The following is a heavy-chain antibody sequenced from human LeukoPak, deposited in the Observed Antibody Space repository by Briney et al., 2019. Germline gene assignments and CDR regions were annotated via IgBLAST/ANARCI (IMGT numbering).Heavy chain of an antibody. CDR2: IYYSGST. V-gene: IGHV4-39*01. CDR1: GGSISSSSYY. CDR3: ARHGGQDIVVVPAAIARPYYYGMDV. J-gene: IGHJ6*02. Sequence: SETLSLTCTVSGGSISSSSYYWGWIRQPPGKGLEWIGSIYYSGSTYYNPSLKSRVTISVDTSKNQFSLKLSSVTAADTAVYYCARHGGQDIVVVPAAIARPYYYGMDVWGQGTTVTVSS. D-gene: IGHD2-2*01.